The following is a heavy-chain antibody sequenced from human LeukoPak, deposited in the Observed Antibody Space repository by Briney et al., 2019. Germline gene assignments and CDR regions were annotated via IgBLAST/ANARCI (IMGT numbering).Heavy chain of an antibody. CDR1: GFTFTTYY. CDR3: ARGLVVVTAIDAFDI. J-gene: IGHJ3*02. D-gene: IGHD2-21*02. V-gene: IGHV1-46*01. CDR2: INPSGGST. Sequence: ASVKVSCKASGFTFTTYYMHWVRQAPGQGLEWMGIINPSGGSTSYTQKFQGRVTMTRDMSTSTVYMELSSLRSEDTAVYYCARGLVVVTAIDAFDIWGQGTMVTVSS.